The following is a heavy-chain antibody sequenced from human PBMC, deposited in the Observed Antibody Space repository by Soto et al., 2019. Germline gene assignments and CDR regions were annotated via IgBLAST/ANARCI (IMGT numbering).Heavy chain of an antibody. J-gene: IGHJ6*02. CDR2: ISYDGSNK. Sequence: GGSLRLSCAASGFTFSSYAMHWVRQAPGKGLEWVAVISYDGSNKYYADSVKGRFTISRDNSKNTLYLQMNSLRAEDTAVYYCASDFMATIFYYGMDVWGQGTTVTVSS. V-gene: IGHV3-30-3*01. CDR1: GFTFSSYA. D-gene: IGHD5-12*01. CDR3: ASDFMATIFYYGMDV.